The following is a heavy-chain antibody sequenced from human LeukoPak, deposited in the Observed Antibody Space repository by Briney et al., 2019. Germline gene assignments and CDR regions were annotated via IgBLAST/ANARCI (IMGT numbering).Heavy chain of an antibody. CDR2: ISWNSGSI. D-gene: IGHD6-6*01. Sequence: GRSLRLSCAASGFTFDDYAMHWVRQAPGKGLEWVSGISWNSGSIGYADSVKGRFTISRDNAKNSLYLQMNSLRAEDTALYYCAKGCAARPYNWFDPWGQGTLVTVSS. CDR1: GFTFDDYA. J-gene: IGHJ5*02. CDR3: AKGCAARPYNWFDP. V-gene: IGHV3-9*01.